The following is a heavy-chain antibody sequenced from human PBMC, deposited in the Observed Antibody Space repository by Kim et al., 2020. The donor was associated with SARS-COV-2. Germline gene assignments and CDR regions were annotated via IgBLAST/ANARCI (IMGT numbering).Heavy chain of an antibody. CDR3: AGDTAMVPFDY. D-gene: IGHD5-18*01. V-gene: IGHV3-23*01. J-gene: IGHJ4*02. Sequence: YYPYSVTGRFTISRDNSKNTLYLQMNSLRAEDTAVYYCAGDTAMVPFDYWGQGTLVTVSS.